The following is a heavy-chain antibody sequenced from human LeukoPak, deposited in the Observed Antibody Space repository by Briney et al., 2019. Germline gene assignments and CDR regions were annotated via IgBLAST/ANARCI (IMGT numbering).Heavy chain of an antibody. J-gene: IGHJ4*02. V-gene: IGHV4-34*01. Sequence: PSETLSLTCAVYGGSFSGYYWSWIRQPPGKGLEWIGEINHSGSTNYNPSLNSRVSISLDTSKNQLSLKLTSVTVADTAVYYCAGQDIVVVPLQSAFPAYWGQGALVTVSS. CDR3: AGQDIVVVPLQSAFPAY. CDR2: INHSGST. CDR1: GGSFSGYY. D-gene: IGHD2-2*01.